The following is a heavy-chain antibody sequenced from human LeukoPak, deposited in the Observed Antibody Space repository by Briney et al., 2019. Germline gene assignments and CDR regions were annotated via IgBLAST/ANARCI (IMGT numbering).Heavy chain of an antibody. J-gene: IGHJ4*02. CDR1: GGSINSYY. CDR3: ARGAPYYYDSSGYLFDY. V-gene: IGHV4-59*01. CDR2: IYYSGST. Sequence: PSETLSLTCTVSGGSINSYYWSWIRQPPGKGLEWIGYIYYSGSTNYNPSLKSRVTISVDTSKIQFSLKLSSVTAADTAVYYCARGAPYYYDSSGYLFDYWGQGTLVTVSS. D-gene: IGHD3-22*01.